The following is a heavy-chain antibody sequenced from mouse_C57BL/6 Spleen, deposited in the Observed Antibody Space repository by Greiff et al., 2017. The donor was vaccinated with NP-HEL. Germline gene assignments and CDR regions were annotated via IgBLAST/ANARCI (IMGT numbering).Heavy chain of an antibody. V-gene: IGHV1-55*01. Sequence: VQLQQSGAELVKPGASVKMSCKASGYTFTSYWITWVKQRPGQGLEWIGDIYPGSGSTNYNEKFKSKATLTVDTSSSTAYMQLSSLTSEDSAVYYCASPYGSSPAWFAYWGQGTLVTVSA. CDR3: ASPYGSSPAWFAY. CDR2: IYPGSGST. CDR1: GYTFTSYW. J-gene: IGHJ3*01. D-gene: IGHD1-1*01.